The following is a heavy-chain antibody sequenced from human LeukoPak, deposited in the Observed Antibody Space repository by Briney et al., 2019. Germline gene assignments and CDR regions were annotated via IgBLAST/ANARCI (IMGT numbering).Heavy chain of an antibody. Sequence: AGGSLRLSCAASGFTFSSFAMTWVRQAPGKGLEWVSTVSGSAGRTDYADSVKGRFTISRDNSKNMLYLQMNSLRGEDTAVYYCAKDRVVRGDQLFDYWGQGTLVTVSS. CDR2: VSGSAGRT. CDR1: GFTFSSFA. V-gene: IGHV3-23*01. CDR3: AKDRVVRGDQLFDY. J-gene: IGHJ4*02. D-gene: IGHD3-10*01.